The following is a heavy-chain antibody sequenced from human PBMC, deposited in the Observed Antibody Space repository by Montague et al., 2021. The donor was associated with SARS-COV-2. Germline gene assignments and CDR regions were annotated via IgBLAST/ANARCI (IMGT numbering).Heavy chain of an antibody. J-gene: IGHJ2*01. Sequence: SETLSLTCSVSGGSISVHYWSWIRQPPGKGLEWIGNVYYSGNTNYNPSLKSRVTISVDTSKNQFSLRLSSVAAADTAVYYCAREFRIELWQTNWYFGLWGRGTLVTVSS. CDR1: GGSISVHY. CDR2: VYYSGNT. CDR3: AREFRIELWQTNWYFGL. D-gene: IGHD3-16*01. V-gene: IGHV4-59*11.